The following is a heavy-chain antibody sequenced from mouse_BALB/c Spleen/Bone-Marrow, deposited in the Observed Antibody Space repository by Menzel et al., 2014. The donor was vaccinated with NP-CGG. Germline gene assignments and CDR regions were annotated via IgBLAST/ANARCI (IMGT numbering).Heavy chain of an antibody. CDR3: ARSGFGTGYFDFDV. Sequence: DLVKPGASVKLSCKASGYTFSSYWINWIKQRPGQGLEWIGRFAPGSGSTNYNAVFKGKATLTVDTSSATAYIQLDSLSSEHSAVYFCARSGFGTGYFDFDVWGAGTTVTVSS. J-gene: IGHJ1*01. D-gene: IGHD1-1*01. CDR1: GYTFSSYW. CDR2: FAPGSGST. V-gene: IGHV1S41*01.